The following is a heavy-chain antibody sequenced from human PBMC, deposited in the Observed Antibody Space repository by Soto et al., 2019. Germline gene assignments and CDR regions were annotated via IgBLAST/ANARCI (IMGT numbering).Heavy chain of an antibody. J-gene: IGHJ4*02. D-gene: IGHD3-3*01. Sequence: ETLSLTCTVSAGSISSYSWSWIRQPPGKGLELTGYIYYSGSTNYNPSLKSRVTISVDTSKNQFSLKLSSVTAADTAVYYCARGFWNRRTPFDYWGQGTLVTGSS. CDR1: AGSISSYS. CDR2: IYYSGST. CDR3: ARGFWNRRTPFDY. V-gene: IGHV4-59*08.